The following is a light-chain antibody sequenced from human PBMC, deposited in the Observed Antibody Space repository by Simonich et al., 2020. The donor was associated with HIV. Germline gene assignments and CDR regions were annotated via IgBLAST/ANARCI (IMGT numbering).Light chain of an antibody. Sequence: DIVMTQSPDSLAVSLGERATINCKSSPSVLYSSNNKNYLAWYQQKPGQPPNLLIYWASTREAGVPDRFSGSGYETDFTLTISSLQVEDVAVYYCQQYYITPQTFGQGTKVEIK. CDR3: QQYYITPQT. J-gene: IGKJ1*01. CDR2: WAS. CDR1: PSVLYSSNNKNY. V-gene: IGKV4-1*01.